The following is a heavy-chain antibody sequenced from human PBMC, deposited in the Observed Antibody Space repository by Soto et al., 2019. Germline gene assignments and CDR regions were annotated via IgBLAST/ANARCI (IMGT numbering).Heavy chain of an antibody. V-gene: IGHV4-34*01. D-gene: IGHD6-6*01. J-gene: IGHJ6*02. Sequence: SETLSLTCAVYGGSFSGYYWSWIRQPPGKGLEWIGEINHSGSTNYNPSLKSRVTITVDKYKNQFSLKQSSVTAADRAVYYCARLGWIADRPPYYGMDVWGQGTTVTVSS. CDR3: ARLGWIADRPPYYGMDV. CDR2: INHSGST. CDR1: GGSFSGYY.